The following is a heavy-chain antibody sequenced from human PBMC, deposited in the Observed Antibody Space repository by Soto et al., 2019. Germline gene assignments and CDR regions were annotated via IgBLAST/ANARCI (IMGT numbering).Heavy chain of an antibody. Sequence: SQTLSLTCAISGDSVSSNSAAWNWIRQSPSRGLEWLGRTYYRSKWYNDYAVSVKSRITINPDTSKNKFSLQLNSVTPEDTAVYYFARARNSSSSVPYYYYMDVWGKGTTVTVSS. CDR1: GDSVSSNSAA. CDR3: ARARNSSSSVPYYYYMDV. D-gene: IGHD6-6*01. CDR2: TYYRSKWYN. J-gene: IGHJ6*03. V-gene: IGHV6-1*01.